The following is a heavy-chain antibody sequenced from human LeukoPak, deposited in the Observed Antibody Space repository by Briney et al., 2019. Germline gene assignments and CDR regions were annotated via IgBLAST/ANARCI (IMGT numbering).Heavy chain of an antibody. CDR2: IIPIFGTA. V-gene: IGHV1-69*13. D-gene: IGHD6-19*01. Sequence: ASVKVSCKASGYTFTSYDINWVRQATGQGLEWMGGIIPIFGTANYAQKFQGRVTITADESTSTAYMELSSLRSEDTAVYYCASGRIAVAGPFDYWGQGTLVTVSS. J-gene: IGHJ4*02. CDR3: ASGRIAVAGPFDY. CDR1: GYTFTSYD.